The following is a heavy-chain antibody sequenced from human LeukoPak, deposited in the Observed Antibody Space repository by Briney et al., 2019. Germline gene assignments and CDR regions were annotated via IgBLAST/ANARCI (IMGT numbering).Heavy chain of an antibody. D-gene: IGHD1-26*01. V-gene: IGHV4-59*02. J-gene: IGHJ4*02. CDR1: GGSVNNYY. CDR3: ARENLVGATIDY. CDR2: IYYGGST. Sequence: SETLSLTCSVSGGSVNNYYWNWIRQPPGKGLDWIGYIYYGGSTNYNPFLKSRVTISVDTSKNQFSLKLSSVTAADTAVYYCARENLVGATIDYWGQGTLVTVSS.